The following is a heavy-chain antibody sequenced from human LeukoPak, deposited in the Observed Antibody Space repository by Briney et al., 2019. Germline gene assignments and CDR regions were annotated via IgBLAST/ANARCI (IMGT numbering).Heavy chain of an antibody. J-gene: IGHJ4*02. Sequence: SETLSLTCTVSGGSISSYYWSWIRQPPGKGLEWIGYIYYSGSTNYNPSLKSRVTISVDTSKNQFSLKLSSVTAADTAVYYCARAVEYSNYEGGYYFDYWGQGTLVTVSS. CDR2: IYYSGST. V-gene: IGHV4-59*01. D-gene: IGHD4-4*01. CDR3: ARAVEYSNYEGGYYFDY. CDR1: GGSISSYY.